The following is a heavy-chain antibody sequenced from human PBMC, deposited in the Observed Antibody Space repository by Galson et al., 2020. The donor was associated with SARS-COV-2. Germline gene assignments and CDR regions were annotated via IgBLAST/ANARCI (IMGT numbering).Heavy chain of an antibody. CDR3: ARDSTDSSGYYSGGVHFDY. CDR1: GGSISSGSYY. J-gene: IGHJ4*02. D-gene: IGHD3-22*01. V-gene: IGHV4-61*02. CDR2: IYTSGST. Sequence: SETLSLTCTVSGGSISSGSYYWSWIRQPAGKGLEWIGRIYTSGSTNYNPSLKSRVTISVDTSKNQFSLKLSSVTAADTAVYYCARDSTDSSGYYSGGVHFDYWGQGTLVTVSS.